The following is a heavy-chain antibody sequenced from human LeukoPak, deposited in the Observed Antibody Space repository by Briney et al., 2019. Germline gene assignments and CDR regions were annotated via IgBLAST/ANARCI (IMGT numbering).Heavy chain of an antibody. V-gene: IGHV4-39*01. Sequence: PSETLSLTCTVSGGSISSSSYYWGWIRQPPGKGLEWIGSIYYSGSTYYNPSLKSRVTISVDTSKNQFSLKLSSVTAADTAVYYCARVPVVVAATLCDYWGQGTLVTVSS. J-gene: IGHJ4*02. CDR2: IYYSGST. CDR3: ARVPVVVAATLCDY. CDR1: GGSISSSSYY. D-gene: IGHD2-15*01.